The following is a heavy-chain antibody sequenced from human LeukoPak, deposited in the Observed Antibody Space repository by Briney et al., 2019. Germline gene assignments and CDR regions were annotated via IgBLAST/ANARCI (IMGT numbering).Heavy chain of an antibody. CDR1: GFTLGSHD. CDR3: VREARGYHYTYFDY. J-gene: IGHJ4*02. Sequence: PGGSLRLSCAASGFTLGSHDMHWVRQIPGQGLEWVAAVSSGFHAFFADSVQGRFTASREDARNSLYLQMNSLRAGDTAVYYCVREARGYHYTYFDYWGQGTLVTVSS. D-gene: IGHD5-18*01. V-gene: IGHV3-13*01. CDR2: VSSGFHA.